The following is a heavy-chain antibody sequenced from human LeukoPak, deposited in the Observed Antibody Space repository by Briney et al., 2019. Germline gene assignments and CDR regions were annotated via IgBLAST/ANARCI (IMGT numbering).Heavy chain of an antibody. J-gene: IGHJ5*02. V-gene: IGHV4-31*03. Sequence: SETLSLTCTVSGGSIRSGGYYWGWIRQHPGKGLEWIGYIYYSGSTYYNPSLKSRATISVDTSKNQFSLKLSSVTAADTAVYYCARSRTTVRWFDPWGQGTLVTVSS. CDR2: IYYSGST. D-gene: IGHD4-11*01. CDR3: ARSRTTVRWFDP. CDR1: GGSIRSGGYY.